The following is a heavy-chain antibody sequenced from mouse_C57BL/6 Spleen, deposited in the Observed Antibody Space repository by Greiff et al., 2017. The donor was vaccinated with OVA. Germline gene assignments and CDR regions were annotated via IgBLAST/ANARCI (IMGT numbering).Heavy chain of an antibody. D-gene: IGHD2-4*01. Sequence: QVQLKQSGPGLVAPSQSLSITCTVSGFSLTSYAISWVRQPPGKGLEWLGVIWTGGGTNYNSALKSRLSISKDNYKSQVFLKMNSLQTDDTARYYCARTCYDYDVGYFDVWGTGTTVTVSS. CDR2: IWTGGGT. CDR3: ARTCYDYDVGYFDV. CDR1: GFSLTSYA. J-gene: IGHJ1*03. V-gene: IGHV2-9-1*01.